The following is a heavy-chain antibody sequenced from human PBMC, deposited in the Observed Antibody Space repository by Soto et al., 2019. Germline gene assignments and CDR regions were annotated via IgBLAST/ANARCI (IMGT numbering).Heavy chain of an antibody. Sequence: QMHIQQWGAGLLKPSETLSLTCAVSGGSFNDFYWNWVRQPPGEGLEWIGEVNHAGGTDYNPSLKSRVTISEDRSKNQLSLRLKSVTAADTATYSCARRGRYGGRSYTGWGQGTLVTVS. J-gene: IGHJ4*02. CDR2: VNHAGGT. CDR3: ARRGRYGGRSYTG. CDR1: GGSFNDFY. V-gene: IGHV4-34*02. D-gene: IGHD1-26*01.